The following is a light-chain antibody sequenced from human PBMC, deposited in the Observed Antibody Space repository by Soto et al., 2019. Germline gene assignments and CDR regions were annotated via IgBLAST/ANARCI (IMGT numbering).Light chain of an antibody. J-gene: IGLJ1*01. V-gene: IGLV3-21*02. Sequence: SYELTQPPSVSVAPGQTARITCGGNNIGSKSVHWYQQKPGQAPVLVVYDDSDRPSGIPERFSGSDSGTTATLTISRVEAEDGADSCCQVWDSSSDHKIFGTGTKVTVL. CDR2: DDS. CDR1: NIGSKS. CDR3: QVWDSSSDHKI.